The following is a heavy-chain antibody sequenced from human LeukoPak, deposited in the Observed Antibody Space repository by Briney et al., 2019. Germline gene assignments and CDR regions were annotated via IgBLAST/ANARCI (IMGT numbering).Heavy chain of an antibody. J-gene: IGHJ6*02. CDR3: AKEGAAMVKDYGMDV. CDR1: GFTVSSNY. D-gene: IGHD5-18*01. V-gene: IGHV3-66*01. CDR2: IYSGGST. Sequence: GGSLRLSCAASGFTVSSNYMSWVRQAPGKGLEWVSVIYSGGSTYYADSVKGRFTISRDNSKNTLYLQMNSLRAEDTAVYYCAKEGAAMVKDYGMDVWGQGTTVTVSS.